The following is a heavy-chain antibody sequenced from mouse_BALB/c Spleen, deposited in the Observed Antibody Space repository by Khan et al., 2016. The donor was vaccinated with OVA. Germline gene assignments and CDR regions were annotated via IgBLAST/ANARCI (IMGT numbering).Heavy chain of an antibody. CDR1: GYTFTDFT. Sequence: QVQLKESGAELVRPGVSVKISCKGSGYTFTDFTMHWVKQSHAMNLEWIGVISTYYGDVTYNQKFKGKATMTVDKSSSTAYMELARLTSEDSAICYCTRGGGGNRFAYWGQGTLVTVSA. CDR2: ISTYYGDV. V-gene: IGHV1S137*01. CDR3: TRGGGGNRFAY. J-gene: IGHJ3*01.